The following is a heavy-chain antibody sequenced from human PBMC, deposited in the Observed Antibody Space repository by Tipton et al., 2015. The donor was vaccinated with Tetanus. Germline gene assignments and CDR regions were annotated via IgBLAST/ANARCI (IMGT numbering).Heavy chain of an antibody. Sequence: QSGAEVKKPGASVKVSCKASGYTFTDYVINWVRQAPGQGLEWIGRISTYSANTNYAQNLQGRLTMTTDTSTSTAYMELRSLRSDDTAVSSASPTSPKVFD. V-gene: IGHV1-18*01. CDR3: SPTSPKVFD. CDR2: ISTYSANT. D-gene: IGHD2-2*01. J-gene: IGHJ2*01. CDR1: GYTFTDYV.